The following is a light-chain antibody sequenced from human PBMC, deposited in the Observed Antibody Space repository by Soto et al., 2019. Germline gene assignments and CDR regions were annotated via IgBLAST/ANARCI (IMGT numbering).Light chain of an antibody. J-gene: IGLJ2*01. CDR2: DVS. CDR3: CSYAGSYTRV. Sequence: ALTQPRSVSGSPGQSVTISCTGTSSDVGGYNYVSWYQQHPGKAPKLMIYDVSKRPSGVPDRFSGSKSGNTASLTISGVQAEDEADYYCCSYAGSYTRVFGGGTKLTVL. V-gene: IGLV2-11*01. CDR1: SSDVGGYNY.